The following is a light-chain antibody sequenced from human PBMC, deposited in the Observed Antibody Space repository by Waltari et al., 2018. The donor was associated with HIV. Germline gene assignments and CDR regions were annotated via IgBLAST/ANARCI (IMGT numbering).Light chain of an antibody. Sequence: QSALTQPASVSGSPGQSITISCTGTSSDVGDYNYVSWYQQHPGKAPKLMIYDVSKRPSGVSNRFSGSKSGNTASLTISGLQAEDEADYYCRSYAGSSTFVFGTGTKVTVL. V-gene: IGLV2-23*02. J-gene: IGLJ1*01. CDR2: DVS. CDR1: SSDVGDYNY. CDR3: RSYAGSSTFV.